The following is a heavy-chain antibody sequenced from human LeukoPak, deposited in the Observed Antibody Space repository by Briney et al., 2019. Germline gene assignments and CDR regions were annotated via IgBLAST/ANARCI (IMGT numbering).Heavy chain of an antibody. V-gene: IGHV3-48*03. CDR3: ARDLPTGTYRAYFDN. D-gene: IGHD1-26*01. J-gene: IGHJ4*02. CDR1: GFIFSNYE. Sequence: GGSLRLSCAGSGFIFSNYEMNWVRQAPGKGLERVSYISSTGSDIYYADSVKGRFTISRDNAENSLCLQMNSLRAEDTAVYYCARDLPTGTYRAYFDNWGQGTLVTVSS. CDR2: ISSTGSDI.